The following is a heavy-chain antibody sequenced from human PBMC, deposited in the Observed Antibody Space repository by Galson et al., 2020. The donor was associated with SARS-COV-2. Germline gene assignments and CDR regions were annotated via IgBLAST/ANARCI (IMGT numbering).Heavy chain of an antibody. J-gene: IGHJ4*02. CDR1: GFTFRSYW. CDR2: IKQDGSEK. V-gene: IGHV3-7*03. CDR3: ARDSPYGGFDY. Sequence: GESLKISCAGSGFTFRSYWMSWVRQAPGKGLEWVANIKQDGSEKYYVDSVKGRFTISRDNAKNTLYLQMNSLRAEDTAVYYCARDSPYGGFDYWGQGILVTVSS. D-gene: IGHD3-16*01.